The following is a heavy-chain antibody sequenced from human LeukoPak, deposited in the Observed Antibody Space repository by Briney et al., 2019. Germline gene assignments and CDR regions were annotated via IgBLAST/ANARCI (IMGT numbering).Heavy chain of an antibody. CDR1: VYSFTVYY. Sequence: GASVKVSCKASVYSFTVYYIYWVRQDPGQGLEWMGWINPNSGATKYAQKFQGRVTRPRDTSISTAQIDSRRYKSFDTALYFYASGYTLLRDWGQGTLVTVSS. J-gene: IGHJ4*02. CDR2: INPNSGAT. D-gene: IGHD1-26*01. CDR3: ASGYTLLRD. V-gene: IGHV1-2*02.